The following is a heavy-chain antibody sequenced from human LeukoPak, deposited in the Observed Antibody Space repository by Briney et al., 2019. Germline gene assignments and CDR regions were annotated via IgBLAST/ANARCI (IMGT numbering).Heavy chain of an antibody. Sequence: GRSLRLSCAASGFTFDDYAMHWVRQAPGKGLEWVSSISWDSGSIGYADSVKGRFTISRDNAKNSLYLQMNSLRAEDLAVYYCAKDIRSYGSGTYLDHWGQGSLVTVSS. J-gene: IGHJ4*02. D-gene: IGHD3-10*01. CDR3: AKDIRSYGSGTYLDH. CDR1: GFTFDDYA. V-gene: IGHV3-9*03. CDR2: ISWDSGSI.